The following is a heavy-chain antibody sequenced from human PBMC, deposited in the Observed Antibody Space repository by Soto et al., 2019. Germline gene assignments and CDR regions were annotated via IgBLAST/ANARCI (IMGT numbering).Heavy chain of an antibody. CDR3: ARDSSTSPYYYGMDV. Sequence: QVQLVQSGAEVKKPGSSVKVSCKASGGTFSSYPINWVRQAPGQGLEWMGGVIPIFGTTNYAQKFQRRVTITADESTTTAYMEMSSLRSDDTAVYYCARDSSTSPYYYGMDVWGQGTTVTVSS. D-gene: IGHD4-17*01. CDR2: VIPIFGTT. V-gene: IGHV1-69*01. J-gene: IGHJ6*02. CDR1: GGTFSSYP.